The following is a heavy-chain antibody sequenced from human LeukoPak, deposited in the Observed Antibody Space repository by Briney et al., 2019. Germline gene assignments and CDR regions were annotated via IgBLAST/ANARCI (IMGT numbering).Heavy chain of an antibody. D-gene: IGHD3-10*01. CDR1: GFTVSSNY. J-gene: IGHJ4*02. CDR3: ARDSGVYY. Sequence: GGSLRLSRAASGFTVSSNYMSWVRQAPEKGLEWVSSISSSSSYIYYADSVKGRFTISRDNAKNSLYLHMNSLRAEATAVYYCARDSGVYYWGRGTLVTVSS. CDR2: ISSSSSYI. V-gene: IGHV3-21*01.